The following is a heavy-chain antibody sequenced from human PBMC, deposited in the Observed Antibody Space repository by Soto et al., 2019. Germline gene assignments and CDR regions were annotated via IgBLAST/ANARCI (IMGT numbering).Heavy chain of an antibody. D-gene: IGHD1-7*01. CDR3: ARVISSDRDHWNSVYYFDY. Sequence: SETLCLTCTVSGDSISKSGHYWGWIRQPPGKALEWIGGIDYRGSTYYNPSLKSRVTISVDTSKNQFSLKLSSVTAADTAVYYCARVISSDRDHWNSVYYFDYWGQGILVTVSS. V-gene: IGHV4-39*07. J-gene: IGHJ4*02. CDR1: GDSISKSGHY. CDR2: IDYRGST.